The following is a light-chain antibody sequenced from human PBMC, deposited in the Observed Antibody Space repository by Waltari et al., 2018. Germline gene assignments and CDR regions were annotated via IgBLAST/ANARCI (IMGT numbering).Light chain of an antibody. CDR2: DAS. J-gene: IGKJ4*01. V-gene: IGKV1-33*01. Sequence: DIQLTQSPSSLSASVEDSVTITCQASQGIRTSLNWYQQKSGKAPKLLIYDASNLEPGVPSRFSGSGTGTDFTFTITSLQPEDIATYYCQHFDDLPLTFGGGTKVEIK. CDR1: QGIRTS. CDR3: QHFDDLPLT.